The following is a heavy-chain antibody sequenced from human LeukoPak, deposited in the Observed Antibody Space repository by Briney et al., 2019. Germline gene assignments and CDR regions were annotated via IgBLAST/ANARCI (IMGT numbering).Heavy chain of an antibody. CDR1: GFTFSSYG. Sequence: GGSLRLSCAASGFTFSSYGMHWVRQAPGKGLEWVAVISYDGSNKYYADSVKGRLTISRDNSKNTLYLQMNSPRAEDTAEYYRAKDLYYDGTGSLYSFDYWGQGTLVTVSS. D-gene: IGHD3-10*01. CDR2: ISYDGSNK. V-gene: IGHV3-30*18. CDR3: AKDLYYDGTGSLYSFDY. J-gene: IGHJ4*02.